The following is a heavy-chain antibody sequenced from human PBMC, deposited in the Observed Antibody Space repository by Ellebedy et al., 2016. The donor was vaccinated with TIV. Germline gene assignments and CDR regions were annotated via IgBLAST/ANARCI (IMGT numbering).Heavy chain of an antibody. Sequence: ASVKVSCKASGGTFSSYAISWVRQAPGQGLEWMGGIIPILGIANYAQKFQGRVTITADKSTSTAYMELSSLRSEDTAVYYCARDGSSSSWRSFDYWGQGTLVTVSS. CDR2: IIPILGIA. CDR3: ARDGSSSSWRSFDY. D-gene: IGHD6-13*01. V-gene: IGHV1-69*10. CDR1: GGTFSSYA. J-gene: IGHJ4*02.